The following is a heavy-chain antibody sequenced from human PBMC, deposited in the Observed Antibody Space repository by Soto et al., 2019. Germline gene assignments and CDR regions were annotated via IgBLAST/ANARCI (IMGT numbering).Heavy chain of an antibody. D-gene: IGHD5-18*01. CDR1: GGSISSYY. CDR2: IYYSGST. CDR3: GRAPRGKLWYHPTETYYYYGMDV. Sequence: SETLSLTCTVSGGSISSYYWSWIRQPPGKGLEWIGYIYYSGSTNYNPSLKSRVTISVDTSKNQFSLKLSSVTAADTAVYYCGRAPRGKLWYHPTETYYYYGMDVWGQGTTDPVS. J-gene: IGHJ6*02. V-gene: IGHV4-59*01.